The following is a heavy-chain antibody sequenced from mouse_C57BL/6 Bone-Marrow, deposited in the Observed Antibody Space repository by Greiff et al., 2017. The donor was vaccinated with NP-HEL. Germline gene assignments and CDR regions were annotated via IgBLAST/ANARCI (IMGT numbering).Heavy chain of an antibody. CDR3: TCYGSSYGGFAY. Sequence: DVQLQESGTVLARPGASVKMSCKTSGYTFTSYWMHWVQQRPGQGLEWFGAIYPGNSDTSYNQKFKGTAKLTAVTSASTAYMALSSLTNEDSADYYCTCYGSSYGGFAYWGQGTLVTVSA. CDR2: IYPGNSDT. CDR1: GYTFTSYW. V-gene: IGHV1-5*01. D-gene: IGHD1-1*01. J-gene: IGHJ3*01.